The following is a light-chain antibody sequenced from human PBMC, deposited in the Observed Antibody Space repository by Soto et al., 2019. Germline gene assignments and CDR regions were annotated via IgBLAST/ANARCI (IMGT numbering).Light chain of an antibody. Sequence: KMTQSPSSLSASVGDRVTITCRTRQRIGTYFTWYQQKPGKAPKLLIYAASSLQSGVPSRFSGSGSGTEFTLTISSLQPEDFATYYCQQYNSNPRTFGQGTKVDIK. CDR1: QRIGTY. J-gene: IGKJ1*01. V-gene: IGKV1-39*01. CDR3: QQYNSNPRT. CDR2: AAS.